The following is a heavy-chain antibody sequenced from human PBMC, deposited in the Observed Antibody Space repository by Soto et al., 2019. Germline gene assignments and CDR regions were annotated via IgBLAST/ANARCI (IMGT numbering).Heavy chain of an antibody. V-gene: IGHV4-39*01. CDR2: IYYSGRT. D-gene: IGHD2-21*02. CDR1: GESISSSSYY. J-gene: IGHJ4*02. Sequence: SETLSLTCIVSGESISSSSYYWGWIRQPPGKGLEWIGSIYYSGRTYYNPSFKSGVTISIDTSKNQFSLKLSSVTATDTAVYYCARQRTTVVTQAYFDHWGQGALVTVSS. CDR3: ARQRTTVVTQAYFDH.